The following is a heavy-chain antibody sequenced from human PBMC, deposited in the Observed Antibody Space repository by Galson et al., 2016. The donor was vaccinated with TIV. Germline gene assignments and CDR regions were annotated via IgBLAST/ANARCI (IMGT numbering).Heavy chain of an antibody. J-gene: IGHJ3*02. V-gene: IGHV3-30*02. CDR1: GLSFSGHG. D-gene: IGHD1-7*01. Sequence: SLRLSCAASGLSFSGHGMHWVRKAPGKGLEWVAFIENDGSNKYYPDSMKGRFTVSRDNSKNTLYLHMNSLRPEDTAIYYCAKDQGQVGNYFGHAFDSWGQGTMVTVSS. CDR2: IENDGSNK. CDR3: AKDQGQVGNYFGHAFDS.